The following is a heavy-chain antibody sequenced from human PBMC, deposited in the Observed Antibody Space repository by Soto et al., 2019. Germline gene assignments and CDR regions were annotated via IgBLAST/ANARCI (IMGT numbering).Heavy chain of an antibody. J-gene: IGHJ4*02. CDR1: GFTFSSYW. D-gene: IGHD2-21*01. V-gene: IGHV3-7*03. CDR3: ARGPSIVVVARYYFDY. CDR2: IKQDGSEK. Sequence: PGGSLRLSCAASGFTFSSYWMSWVRQAPGKGLEWVANIKQDGSEKYYVDSVKGRFTISRDNAKNSLYLQMNSLRAEDTAVYYCARGPSIVVVARYYFDYWGQGTLVTVSS.